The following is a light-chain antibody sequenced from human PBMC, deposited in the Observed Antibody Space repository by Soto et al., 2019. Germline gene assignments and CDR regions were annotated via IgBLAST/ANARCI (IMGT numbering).Light chain of an antibody. CDR1: QSVSSNF. J-gene: IGKJ1*01. Sequence: FIPSPGALSMSPGEKATLSYRASQSVSSNFLAWYQEKPGQAPRLLIYGASSRATGIPDRFSGSGSGTDFTLTINRLEPEDFTMYYCQQYGSSPPTFGQGTKVDIK. V-gene: IGKV3-20*01. CDR2: GAS. CDR3: QQYGSSPPT.